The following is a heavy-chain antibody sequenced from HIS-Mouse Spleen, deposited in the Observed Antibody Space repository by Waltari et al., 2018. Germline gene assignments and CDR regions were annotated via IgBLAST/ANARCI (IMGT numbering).Heavy chain of an antibody. J-gene: IGHJ3*02. D-gene: IGHD1-7*01. CDR1: GFSLSTSGVG. V-gene: IGHV2-5*02. CDR2: IYWDDDK. Sequence: QITLKESGPTLVKPTQTLTLTCTFSGFSLSTSGVGVGWIRQPPGKALEWLAPIYWDDDKRYSPSLKSRLTITKDTSKNQVVLTMTNMDPVDTATYYCARRDWNYDAFDIWGQGTMVTVSS. CDR3: ARRDWNYDAFDI.